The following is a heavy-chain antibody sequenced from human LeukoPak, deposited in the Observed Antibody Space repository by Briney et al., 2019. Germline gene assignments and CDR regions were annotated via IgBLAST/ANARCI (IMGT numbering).Heavy chain of an antibody. CDR1: GFTFSSYA. Sequence: GGSLRLSCAASGFTFSSYAMSWVRQAPGKGLEWVGIIYPGDSDTRYSPSLQGQVTISVDTSIGTAYLQWSSLKASDTAIYYCARQNDFRLDYWGQGTLVTVSS. D-gene: IGHD3-3*01. CDR2: IYPGDSDT. CDR3: ARQNDFRLDY. V-gene: IGHV5-51*01. J-gene: IGHJ4*02.